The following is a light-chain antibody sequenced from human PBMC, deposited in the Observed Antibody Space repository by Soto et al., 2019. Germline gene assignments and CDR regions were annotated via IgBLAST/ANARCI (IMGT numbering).Light chain of an antibody. CDR2: KAS. J-gene: IGKJ1*01. CDR1: QTISSW. CDR3: QHYNSYSEA. V-gene: IGKV1-5*03. Sequence: DIQMPQSPSTLSGSVGASVPITGRASQTISSWLAWYQQKPGKAPKLLIYKASTLKSGVPSRFSGSGSGTEFTLTISSLQPDDFATYYCQHYNSYSEAFGQGTKVDIK.